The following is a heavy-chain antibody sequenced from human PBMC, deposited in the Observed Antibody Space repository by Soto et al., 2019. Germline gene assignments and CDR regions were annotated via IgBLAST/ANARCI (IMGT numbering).Heavy chain of an antibody. CDR1: GFTFSSYS. D-gene: IGHD3-22*01. CDR3: ARDTGALTYYYDSSGGYYGMDV. V-gene: IGHV3-21*01. Sequence: GESLKISCAASGFTFSSYSMNWVRQAPGKGLEWVSSSSSSSSYIYYADSVKGRFTISRDNAKNSLYLQMNSLRAEDTAVYYCARDTGALTYYYDSSGGYYGMDVWGQGTTVTVSS. J-gene: IGHJ6*02. CDR2: SSSSSSYI.